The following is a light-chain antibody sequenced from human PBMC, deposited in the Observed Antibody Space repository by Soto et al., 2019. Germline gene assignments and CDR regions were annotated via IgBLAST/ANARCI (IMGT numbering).Light chain of an antibody. V-gene: IGKV3-15*01. CDR1: QSVSTN. Sequence: EIVLTQSPGTLSLSPGERATLSCRASQSVSTNLAWYQQKPGQAPRLLIYVTSARATGIPARFSGSGSGTEFTLTISSLQSEDFAVYYCQQYYNWPRTFGQGTKVDIK. CDR3: QQYYNWPRT. J-gene: IGKJ1*01. CDR2: VTS.